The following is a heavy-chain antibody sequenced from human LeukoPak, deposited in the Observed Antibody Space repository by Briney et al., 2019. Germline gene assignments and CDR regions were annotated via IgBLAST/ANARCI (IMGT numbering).Heavy chain of an antibody. D-gene: IGHD2-8*01. V-gene: IGHV5-51*01. CDR1: GYSFTSYW. J-gene: IGHJ4*02. Sequence: GESLQIACKGSGYSFTSYWIGWVRQMPGKGLEWMGIIYPGDSDTRYSPSFQGQVTISADKSISTAYLQWSSLKASDTAMYYCARSRKDRYCTNGVCYTYFDYWGQGTLVTVSS. CDR2: IYPGDSDT. CDR3: ARSRKDRYCTNGVCYTYFDY.